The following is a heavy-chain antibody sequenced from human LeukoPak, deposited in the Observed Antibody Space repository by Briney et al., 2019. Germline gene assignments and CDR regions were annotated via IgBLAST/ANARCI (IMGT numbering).Heavy chain of an antibody. CDR1: GFTFDDYA. D-gene: IGHD6-19*01. CDR2: ISWNSGSI. J-gene: IGHJ4*02. V-gene: IGHV3-9*03. Sequence: PGGSLRLSCAASGFTFDDYAMHWVRQAPGKGLEWVSGISWNSGSIGYADPVKGRFTISRDNAKNSLYLQMNSLRAEDMALYYCAKDMGSGWTEYGYWGQGTLVTVSS. CDR3: AKDMGSGWTEYGY.